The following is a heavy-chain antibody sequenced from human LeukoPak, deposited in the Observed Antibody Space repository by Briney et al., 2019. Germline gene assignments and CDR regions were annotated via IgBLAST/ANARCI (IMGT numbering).Heavy chain of an antibody. V-gene: IGHV3-30*03. CDR2: ISYDGSNK. D-gene: IGHD3-3*01. J-gene: IGHJ4*02. CDR3: ARGSVLRFLEWLSRFDY. Sequence: GGSLRLSCAASGFTFSSYGMHWVRQAPGKGLEWVAVISYDGSNKYYADSVKGRFTISRDNSKNTLYLQMNSLRAEDTAVYYCARGSVLRFLEWLSRFDYWGQGTLVTVSS. CDR1: GFTFSSYG.